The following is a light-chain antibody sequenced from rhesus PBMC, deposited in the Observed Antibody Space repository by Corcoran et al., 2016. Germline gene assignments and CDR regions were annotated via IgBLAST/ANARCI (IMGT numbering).Light chain of an antibody. CDR1: ENVHSY. CDR2: QTS. Sequence: DIQMTQSPSSLSASVGDRVTITCRASENVHSYLHWYQRKPGKAPNLLNYQTSTLRSGVPPRFSGSGAGTDFTLTISNLLPEDFATYFCQHSYGTPFTFGPGTKLDLK. J-gene: IGKJ3*01. V-gene: IGKV1-74*01. CDR3: QHSYGTPFT.